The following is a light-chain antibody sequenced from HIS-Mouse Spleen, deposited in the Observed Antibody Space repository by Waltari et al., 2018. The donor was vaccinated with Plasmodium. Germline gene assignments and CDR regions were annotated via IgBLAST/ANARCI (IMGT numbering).Light chain of an antibody. CDR3: QQYGSSGT. CDR1: QSVSSSY. J-gene: IGKJ1*01. V-gene: IGKV3-20*01. Sequence: EIVLTQSPGTLSLSPGERATLACRASQSVSSSYLAWYQQKPGQAPRLLIYGASSRATGIPDRFSGSGSGTDFTLTISRLGPEDVAVYYCQQYGSSGTFGQGTKVEIK. CDR2: GAS.